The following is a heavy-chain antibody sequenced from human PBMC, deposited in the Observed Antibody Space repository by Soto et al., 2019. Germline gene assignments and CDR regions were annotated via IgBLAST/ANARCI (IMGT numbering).Heavy chain of an antibody. D-gene: IGHD2-21*02. Sequence: GSLRLSCEASGLTFSAYAFHWVRQAPGKGLEWLSVISYDGRETHYADSVEGRFIISRDSSKKTAYLQMNSLRGDDTAVYFCATDPVAVTGSFIDSWGQGILVTVSS. CDR1: GLTFSAYA. CDR2: ISYDGRET. J-gene: IGHJ4*02. V-gene: IGHV3-30-3*01. CDR3: ATDPVAVTGSFIDS.